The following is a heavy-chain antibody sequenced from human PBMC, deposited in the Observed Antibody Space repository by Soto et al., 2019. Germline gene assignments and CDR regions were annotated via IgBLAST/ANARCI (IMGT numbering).Heavy chain of an antibody. CDR1: GGSFSGYY. CDR2: INHSGST. V-gene: IGHV4-34*01. J-gene: IGHJ6*03. Sequence: SETLSLTCAVYGGSFSGYYWSWIRQPPGKGLEWIGEINHSGSTNYNPSLKSRVTISVDTSKNQFSLKLSSVTAADTAVYYCARVHGIAAAGRYYYYYMDVWGKGTTVTVSS. D-gene: IGHD6-13*01. CDR3: ARVHGIAAAGRYYYYYMDV.